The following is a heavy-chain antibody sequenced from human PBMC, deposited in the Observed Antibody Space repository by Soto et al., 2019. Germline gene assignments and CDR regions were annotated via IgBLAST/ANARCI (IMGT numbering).Heavy chain of an antibody. CDR3: ARGSYYDFWGGYSGTYYFDY. CDR1: GYTFTSHG. D-gene: IGHD3-3*01. CDR2: ISAYNGNT. Sequence: QVQLVQSGAEVKKPGASVKVSCKASGYTFTSHGISWVRQAPGQGLEWMGWISAYNGNTNYAQKLQGRVTMTTDTSTSTAYMERRSLRSDDTAVYYCARGSYYDFWGGYSGTYYFDYWGQGTLVTVSA. V-gene: IGHV1-18*01. J-gene: IGHJ4*02.